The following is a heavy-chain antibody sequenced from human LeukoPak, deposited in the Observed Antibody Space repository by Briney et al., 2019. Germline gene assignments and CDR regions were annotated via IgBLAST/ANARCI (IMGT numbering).Heavy chain of an antibody. Sequence: SETLSLTCTVSGGSISSYYWSWIRQPPGKGLEWVGYIYYSGSTNYNPSLKSRVTISVDTSKNQFSLKLSSVTAADTAVYYCARLGYDKGGWFDPWGQGTLVTVSS. J-gene: IGHJ5*02. CDR2: IYYSGST. CDR3: ARLGYDKGGWFDP. D-gene: IGHD3-22*01. CDR1: GGSISSYY. V-gene: IGHV4-59*01.